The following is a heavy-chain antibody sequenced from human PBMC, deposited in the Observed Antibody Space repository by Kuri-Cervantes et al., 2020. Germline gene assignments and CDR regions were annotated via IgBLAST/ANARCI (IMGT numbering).Heavy chain of an antibody. Sequence: SETLSLTCTVSGGSISSGSYYWSWIRQPAGKGLEWIGRIYTSGSTNYNPSLKSRVTISVDTSKNQFSLKLSSVTAADTAVYYCARESPYYYDSRPFDYWGRGTLVTVSS. J-gene: IGHJ4*02. CDR2: IYTSGST. D-gene: IGHD3-22*01. CDR1: GGSISSGSYY. V-gene: IGHV4-61*02. CDR3: ARESPYYYDSRPFDY.